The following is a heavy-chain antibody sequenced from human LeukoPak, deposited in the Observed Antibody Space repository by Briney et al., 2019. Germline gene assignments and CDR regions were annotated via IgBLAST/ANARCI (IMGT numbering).Heavy chain of an antibody. Sequence: ASVKVSCKASGYTFTSYGISWVRQAPGQGLEWMGWISAYDGNTNYAQKLQGRVTMTTDTSTSTVYMELSSPRSEDTAVYYCARGRNYYDSSGYYYEVDAFDIWGQGTMVTVSS. CDR1: GYTFTSYG. V-gene: IGHV1-18*01. CDR2: ISAYDGNT. CDR3: ARGRNYYDSSGYYYEVDAFDI. D-gene: IGHD3-22*01. J-gene: IGHJ3*02.